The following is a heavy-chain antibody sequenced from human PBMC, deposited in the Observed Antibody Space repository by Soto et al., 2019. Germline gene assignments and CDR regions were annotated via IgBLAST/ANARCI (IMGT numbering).Heavy chain of an antibody. V-gene: IGHV4-59*08. CDR3: ARLTSSEYYVFWSGYYTQNPYYYSYMDV. D-gene: IGHD3-3*01. J-gene: IGHJ6*03. CDR1: GVSISSYY. Sequence: SETLSLTCTVSGVSISSYYWSWIRQPPGKGLEWIGYIYYSGSTNYNPSLKSRVTISVDTSKNQFSLKLSSVTAADTAVYYCARLTSSEYYVFWSGYYTQNPYYYSYMDVWGKETTLTVSS. CDR2: IYYSGST.